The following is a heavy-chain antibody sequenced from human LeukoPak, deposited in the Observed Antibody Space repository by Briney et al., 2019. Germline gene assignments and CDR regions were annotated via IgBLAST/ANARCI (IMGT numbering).Heavy chain of an antibody. CDR1: GFTFSSYS. V-gene: IGHV3-21*01. D-gene: IGHD5-12*01. Sequence: GGSLRLSCAASGFTFSSYSMNWVRQAPGKGLEWVSSISSSSSYIYYADSVKGRFTISRDNVRNSLYLQMNSLRAEDTAMYYCARDAGNSGYGCDLWGQGTLVTVSS. CDR2: ISSSSSYI. CDR3: ARDAGNSGYGCDL. J-gene: IGHJ5*02.